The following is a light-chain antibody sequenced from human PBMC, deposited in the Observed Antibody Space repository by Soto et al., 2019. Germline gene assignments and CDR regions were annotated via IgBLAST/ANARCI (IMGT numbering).Light chain of an antibody. CDR1: QSVSSN. V-gene: IGKV3-15*01. CDR3: QQYNNWPWT. CDR2: GAS. Sequence: EIVMTQSPAALSVSPGERATLSCRASQSVSSNLAWYQQKPGQAPRLLIYGASTRATGVPARFSGGGSGTEFTLTISSLQSEDFAVYYCQQYNNWPWTFGQGTKVDNK. J-gene: IGKJ1*01.